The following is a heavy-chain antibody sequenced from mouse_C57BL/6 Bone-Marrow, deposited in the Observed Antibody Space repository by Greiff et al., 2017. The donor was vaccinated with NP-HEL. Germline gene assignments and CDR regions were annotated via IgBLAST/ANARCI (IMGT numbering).Heavy chain of an antibody. CDR3: ARAPYYDYDCWYFDV. D-gene: IGHD2-4*01. V-gene: IGHV5-4*03. CDR1: GFTFSSYA. J-gene: IGHJ1*03. CDR2: ISDGGSYT. Sequence: EVKLQESGGGLVKPGGSLKLSCAASGFTFSSYAMSWVRQTPEKRLEWVATISDGGSYTYYPDNVKGRFTISRDNAKNNLYLQMSHLKSEDTAMYYCARAPYYDYDCWYFDVWGTGTTVTVSS.